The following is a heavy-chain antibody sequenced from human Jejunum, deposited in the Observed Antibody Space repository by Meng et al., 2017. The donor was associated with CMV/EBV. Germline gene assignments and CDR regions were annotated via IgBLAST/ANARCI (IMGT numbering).Heavy chain of an antibody. J-gene: IGHJ3*02. CDR1: SYA. V-gene: IGHV3-30*02. CDR2: IRNDGVNN. CDR3: ARSKKTFNYDTSGPDAFDI. D-gene: IGHD3-22*01. Sequence: SYAMHWVRQAPGEGLEWVAFIRNDGVNNYYADSVKGRFTISRDNAKNTLFLQMNSLRAEDRAVYYCARSKKTFNYDTSGPDAFDIWGQGTMVTVSS.